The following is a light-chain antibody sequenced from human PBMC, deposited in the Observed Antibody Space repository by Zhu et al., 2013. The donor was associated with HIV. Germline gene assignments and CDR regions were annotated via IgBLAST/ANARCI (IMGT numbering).Light chain of an antibody. CDR3: QQYGGSPRT. V-gene: IGKV3-20*01. J-gene: IGKJ1*01. CDR2: ETS. CDR1: QSVSSSY. Sequence: EIVLTQSPGTLSLSPGERATLSCRASQSVSSSYLAWYQQKIGQPPRLLMYETSTRAAGIPARFSGSGSVRDFTLTITGLEPEDFAVYYCQQYGGSPRTFGQGTKVEIK.